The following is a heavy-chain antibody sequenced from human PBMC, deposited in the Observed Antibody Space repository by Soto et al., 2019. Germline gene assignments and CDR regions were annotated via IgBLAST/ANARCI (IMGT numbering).Heavy chain of an antibody. V-gene: IGHV4-34*01. CDR2: INHSGST. D-gene: IGHD2-15*01. J-gene: IGHJ6*03. CDR3: ARGWKDIVVVVAADQYYYYYTDV. CDR1: GGSFSGYY. Sequence: PSETLSLTCAVYGGSFSGYYWSWIRQPPGKGLEWIGEINHSGSTNYNPSLKSRVTISVDTSKNQFSLKLSSVTAADTAVYYCARGWKDIVVVVAADQYYYYYTDVWGKGTTVTVSS.